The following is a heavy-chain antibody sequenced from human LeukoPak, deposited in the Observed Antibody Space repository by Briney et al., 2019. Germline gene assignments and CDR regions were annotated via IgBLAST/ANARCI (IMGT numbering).Heavy chain of an antibody. CDR3: ARVAGGYSYGHDAFDI. Sequence: GGSLRLSCAASGFTFSSYWMSWVRQAPGKGLEWVANIKQDGSEKYYVDSVKGRFTIPRDNAKNSLYLQMNSLRAEDTAVYYCARVAGGYSYGHDAFDIWGQGTMVTVSS. CDR1: GFTFSSYW. V-gene: IGHV3-7*01. CDR2: IKQDGSEK. D-gene: IGHD5-18*01. J-gene: IGHJ3*02.